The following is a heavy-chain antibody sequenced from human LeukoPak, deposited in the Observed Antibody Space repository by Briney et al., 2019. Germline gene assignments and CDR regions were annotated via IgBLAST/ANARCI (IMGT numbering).Heavy chain of an antibody. D-gene: IGHD2-2*01. V-gene: IGHV4-59*01. CDR3: ARAPRSLIPAADYYFDY. CDR1: GGSISSYY. CDR2: IYYSGST. J-gene: IGHJ4*02. Sequence: KPSETLSLTCTVSGGSISSYYWSWIRQPPGKGLEWIGYIYYSGSTNYNPSLKSRVTISVDTSRNQFSLKLSSVTAADTAVYYCARAPRSLIPAADYYFDYWGQGTLVTVSS.